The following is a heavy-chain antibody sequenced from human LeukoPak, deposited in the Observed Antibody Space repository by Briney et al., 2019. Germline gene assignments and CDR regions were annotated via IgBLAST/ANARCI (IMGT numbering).Heavy chain of an antibody. Sequence: SGPTLVKPTQTLTLTCTFSGFSLSTDGVGVGWIRQPPGKALEWLALIYWNDIERYSPSLKSRLTITRDTSKNQAVLRIANADPVDTATYYCAHSRSLSPYYFDYWGQGILVTVSS. V-gene: IGHV2-5*01. CDR3: AHSRSLSPYYFDY. CDR1: GFSLSTDGVG. J-gene: IGHJ4*02. CDR2: IYWNDIE.